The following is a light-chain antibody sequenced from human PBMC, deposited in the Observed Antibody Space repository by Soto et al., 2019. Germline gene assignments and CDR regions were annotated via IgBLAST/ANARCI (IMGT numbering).Light chain of an antibody. CDR3: SSYTRSTTLNVL. J-gene: IGLJ2*01. Sequence: QSALTQPASVSGSPGQSITISCTGTSRDVGGYKYVSWYQQHPGKVPKLFIYEVSNRPSGVSNRFSGSKSGNTASLTISGLQAEDEAEYYCSSYTRSTTLNVLFGGGTKLTVL. V-gene: IGLV2-14*01. CDR1: SRDVGGYKY. CDR2: EVS.